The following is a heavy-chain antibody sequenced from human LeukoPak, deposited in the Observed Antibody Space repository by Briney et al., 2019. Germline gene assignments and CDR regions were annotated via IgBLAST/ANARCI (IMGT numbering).Heavy chain of an antibody. Sequence: GGSLRLSCAASGFTFSNAWMSWVRQVPGKGLEWVGRTKSKTADGTTDYAAAVKGRFRISRDESRNTLYLRMNSLKTEDTAVYYCTTGISGGNTATLAAALPFECWGEGTLVTVSS. CDR3: TTGISGGNTATLAAALPFEC. D-gene: IGHD6-13*01. CDR1: GFTFSNAW. J-gene: IGHJ1*01. CDR2: TKSKTADGTT. V-gene: IGHV3-15*01.